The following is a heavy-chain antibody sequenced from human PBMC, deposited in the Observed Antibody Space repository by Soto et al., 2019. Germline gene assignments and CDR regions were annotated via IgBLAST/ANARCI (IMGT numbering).Heavy chain of an antibody. Sequence: QLQLQESGPGLVKPSETLSLTCTVSGGSISSSSYYWGWIRQPPGKGLEWIGSIYYSGSTSYNPSLKTRVAISVDTATNLFSLTLGFVTAADTAVYYCARVGGVDRGQGPLATASS. D-gene: IGHD3-16*01. CDR2: IYYSGST. J-gene: IGHJ4*02. CDR1: GGSISSSSYY. CDR3: ARVGGVD. V-gene: IGHV4-39*01.